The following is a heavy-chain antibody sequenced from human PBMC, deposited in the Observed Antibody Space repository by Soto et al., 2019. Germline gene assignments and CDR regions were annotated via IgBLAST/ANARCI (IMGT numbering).Heavy chain of an antibody. CDR3: AKGKMPGGSYKEYYFDY. V-gene: IGHV3-23*01. CDR2: ISGSGGST. D-gene: IGHD2-15*01. CDR1: GFTVSSNY. Sequence: PGGSLRLSCAASGFTVSSNYMSWVRQAPGKGLEWVSAISGSGGSTYYADSVKGRFTISRDNSKNTLYLQMNSLRAEDTAVYYCAKGKMPGGSYKEYYFDYWGQGTLVTVSS. J-gene: IGHJ4*02.